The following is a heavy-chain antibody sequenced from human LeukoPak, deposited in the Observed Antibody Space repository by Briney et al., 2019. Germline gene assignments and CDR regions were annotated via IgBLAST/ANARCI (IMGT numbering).Heavy chain of an antibody. CDR2: IRYDGSNK. D-gene: IGHD5-12*01. Sequence: GGSLRLSCAASGFTFSSYGMHWVRQAPGKGLEWVAYIRYDGSNKYYADSVKGRFTISRDNGKNSLYLQMNSLRTEDTALYYCARDAGGYPYNYYYMDVWGKGTTVTVSS. CDR1: GFTFSSYG. J-gene: IGHJ6*03. V-gene: IGHV3-30*02. CDR3: ARDAGGYPYNYYYMDV.